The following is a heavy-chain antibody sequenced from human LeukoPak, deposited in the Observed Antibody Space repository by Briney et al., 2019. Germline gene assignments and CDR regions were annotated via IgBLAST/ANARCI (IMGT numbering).Heavy chain of an antibody. V-gene: IGHV4-34*01. CDR3: ARGDLLGDTAMASDY. J-gene: IGHJ4*02. CDR2: INHSGST. D-gene: IGHD5-18*01. Sequence: SETLSLTCAVYGGSFRGYYWSWIRQPPGKGLEWIGEINHSGSTNYNPSLKSRVTISVDTSKNQFSLKLSSVTAADTAVSYCARGDLLGDTAMASDYWGQGTLVTVSS. CDR1: GGSFRGYY.